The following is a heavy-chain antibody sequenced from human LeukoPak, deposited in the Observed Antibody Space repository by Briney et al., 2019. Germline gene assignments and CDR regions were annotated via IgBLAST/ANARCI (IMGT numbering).Heavy chain of an antibody. J-gene: IGHJ5*02. D-gene: IGHD6-19*01. CDR2: ISGYNGNT. CDR1: GYTFVSYG. CDR3: ARVRRVAVAGDWFDP. V-gene: IGHV1-18*01. Sequence: GASVKVSCKAAGYTFVSYGISWVRQAPGQGLEWMGWISGYNGNTNYAQKSQGRVTMTRDTSTSTVYMELSSLRSEDTAVYYCARVRRVAVAGDWFDPWGQGTLVTVSS.